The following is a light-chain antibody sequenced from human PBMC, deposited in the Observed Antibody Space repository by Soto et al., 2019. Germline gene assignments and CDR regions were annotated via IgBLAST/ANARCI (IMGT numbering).Light chain of an antibody. V-gene: IGKV4-1*01. Sequence: DIVMTQSPDSLAVSLGERATINCKSSQSVLYSSNNKNYLAWYQQKPGQPPKLLIYLASTRESGVPDRFSGSGSGTDFTLTISSLQAEDVAVYYCQQYYSTPWTIGQGTKVEIK. CDR2: LAS. CDR3: QQYYSTPWT. J-gene: IGKJ1*01. CDR1: QSVLYSSNNKNY.